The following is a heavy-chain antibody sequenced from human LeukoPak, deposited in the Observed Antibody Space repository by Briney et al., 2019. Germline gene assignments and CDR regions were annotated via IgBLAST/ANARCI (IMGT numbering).Heavy chain of an antibody. D-gene: IGHD6-19*01. V-gene: IGHV3-53*01. J-gene: IGHJ4*02. CDR1: GFTVSSNY. Sequence: GGSLRLSCAASGFTVSSNYMRWVRQAPGKGLEWVSVIYAGGSTYYADSVKGRFTISRDNSKNTLYLQMNSLGAEDTAVYYCASGSDWSWVDYWGQGTLVTVSS. CDR2: IYAGGST. CDR3: ASGSDWSWVDY.